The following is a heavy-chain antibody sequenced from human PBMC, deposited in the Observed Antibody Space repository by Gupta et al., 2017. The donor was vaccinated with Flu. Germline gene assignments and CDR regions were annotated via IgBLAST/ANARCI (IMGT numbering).Heavy chain of an antibody. Sequence: QVQVQQWGAGLLKPSETLSLTCAVYDWSFSGYYWSWIRQPPGKGLEWIGEINHGGSANYNPSLKSRVTIAVDTSKKEFSLKLSSVTDAVTAVYYCARGGLGIIMWYFDLWGRGTPVTVSS. J-gene: IGHJ2*01. D-gene: IGHD3-16*01. CDR3: ARGGLGIIMWYFDL. CDR2: INHGGSA. V-gene: IGHV4-34*01. CDR1: DWSFSGYY.